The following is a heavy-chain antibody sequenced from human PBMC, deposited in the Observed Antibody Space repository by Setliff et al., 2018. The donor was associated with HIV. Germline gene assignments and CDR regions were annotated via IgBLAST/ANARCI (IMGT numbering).Heavy chain of an antibody. CDR1: GGSINSTSYY. V-gene: IGHV4-39*01. CDR2: IYHTGST. D-gene: IGHD6-6*01. J-gene: IGHJ5*02. Sequence: PSETLSLTCTVSGGSINSTSYYWGWIRQPPGNGLEWIGSIYHTGSTYYKPSLKSRVTISVDTSKNQFSLRLSSVAAGDTAVYYCARVRAARRGWFDPWGQGTLVTVS. CDR3: ARVRAARRGWFDP.